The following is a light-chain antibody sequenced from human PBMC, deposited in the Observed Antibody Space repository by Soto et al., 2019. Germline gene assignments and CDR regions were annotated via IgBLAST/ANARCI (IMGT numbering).Light chain of an antibody. V-gene: IGKV1-5*03. CDR1: KTISSW. CDR2: KAS. J-gene: IGKJ1*01. Sequence: MQIIQCSSTRCGAVGCRVPMSWRAWKTISSWLAGYPRKPGKATRLRIYKASTLKSGVPSRFSGSGSGTEFTLTISSLQPDDFATYYCQHYNSYSEAFGQGTKV. CDR3: QHYNSYSEA.